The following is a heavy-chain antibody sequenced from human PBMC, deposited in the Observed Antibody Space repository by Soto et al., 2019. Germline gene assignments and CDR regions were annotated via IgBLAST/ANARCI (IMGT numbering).Heavy chain of an antibody. Sequence: ASVKVSCKASGYTFTSYYMHWVRQAPGQGLEWMGIINPSGGSTSYAQKFQGRVTMTRDTPTSTVYMELSSLRSEDTAVYYCARAPRITMIVVATATDWGQGTLVTVSS. J-gene: IGHJ4*02. CDR1: GYTFTSYY. V-gene: IGHV1-46*01. CDR3: ARAPRITMIVVATATD. CDR2: INPSGGST. D-gene: IGHD3-22*01.